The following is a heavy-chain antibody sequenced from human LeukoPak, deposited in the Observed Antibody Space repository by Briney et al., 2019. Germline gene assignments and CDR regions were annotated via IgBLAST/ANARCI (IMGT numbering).Heavy chain of an antibody. CDR2: INHSGST. CDR3: ARGMLRIAALLKWFDP. Sequence: SETLSLTCAVYGGSFSGYYWSWIRQPPGKGLEWIGEINHSGSTNYNPSLKSRVTISVDTSKNQFSLKLSSVTAADTAVYYCARGMLRIAALLKWFDPWGQGTLVTVSS. J-gene: IGHJ5*02. CDR1: GGSFSGYY. V-gene: IGHV4-34*01. D-gene: IGHD2-15*01.